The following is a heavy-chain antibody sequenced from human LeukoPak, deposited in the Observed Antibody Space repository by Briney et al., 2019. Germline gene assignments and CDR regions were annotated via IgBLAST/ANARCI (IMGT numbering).Heavy chain of an antibody. D-gene: IGHD6-13*01. CDR2: ITWDGGST. CDR3: ARGSSLVDY. Sequence: GGSLRLSCAASGFTFDDYTMHWVRQAPGKGLEWVSLITWDGGSTYYADSVKGRFTISRDNSKNSLYLQMGSLRAEDMAVYYCARGSSLVDYWGQGTLVTVSS. CDR1: GFTFDDYT. J-gene: IGHJ4*02. V-gene: IGHV3-43*01.